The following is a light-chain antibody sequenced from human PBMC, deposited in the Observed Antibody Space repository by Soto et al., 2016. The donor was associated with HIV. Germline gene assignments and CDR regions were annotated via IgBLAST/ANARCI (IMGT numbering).Light chain of an antibody. CDR3: QQYNSYLGT. CDR2: KAP. Sequence: DIQMTQSPSTLSASVGDRVTITCRASQSISSWLAWYQQKPGKAPKLLIYKAPSLESGVPSRFSGSGSGTEFTLTISSLQPDDFATYYCQQYNSYLGTFGQGTKLEIK. CDR1: QSISSW. V-gene: IGKV1-5*03. J-gene: IGKJ2*01.